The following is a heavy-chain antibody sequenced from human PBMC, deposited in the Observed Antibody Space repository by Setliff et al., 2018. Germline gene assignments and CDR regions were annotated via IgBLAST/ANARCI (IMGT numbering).Heavy chain of an antibody. Sequence: SETLSLTCTVSGGSISSNGNYWSWIRQPPGKGLEWIGSIHNNGYTYYNPSLKSRVTISADTSKNQFSLKLTSVTAADTALYYCARGRGSYSSYMDVWGKGTTVTVSS. CDR1: GGSISSNGNY. J-gene: IGHJ6*03. CDR2: IHNNGYT. CDR3: ARGRGSYSSYMDV. V-gene: IGHV4-39*01. D-gene: IGHD5-18*01.